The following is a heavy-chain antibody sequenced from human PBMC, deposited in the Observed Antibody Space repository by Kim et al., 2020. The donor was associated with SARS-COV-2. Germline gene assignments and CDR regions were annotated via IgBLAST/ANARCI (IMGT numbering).Heavy chain of an antibody. CDR3: ARDRSTMIVVASGAFDY. D-gene: IGHD3-22*01. V-gene: IGHV3-30*01. Sequence: VKGRFTISKDNSKNTLYLQMNSLRAEDTAVYYCARDRSTMIVVASGAFDYWGQGTLVTVSS. J-gene: IGHJ4*02.